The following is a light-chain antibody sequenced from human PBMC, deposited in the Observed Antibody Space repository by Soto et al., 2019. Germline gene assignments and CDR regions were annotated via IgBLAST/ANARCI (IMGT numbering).Light chain of an antibody. J-gene: IGKJ5*01. V-gene: IGKV1-9*01. CDR3: QKLFDSPFT. Sequence: DIQLTQSPSFLSPSIGESVTITCRASQGISTSLAWYQVKPGKAPKLLIYAASTLESGVPSRFIANVSGPEFSLTSTSLQPEDFATYYCQKLFDSPFTFGQGTRLEIK. CDR1: QGISTS. CDR2: AAS.